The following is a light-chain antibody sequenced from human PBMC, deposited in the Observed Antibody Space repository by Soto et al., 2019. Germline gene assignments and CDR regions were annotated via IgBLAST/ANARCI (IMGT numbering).Light chain of an antibody. CDR1: SNNIGGYSL. Sequence: QSALTQPASVSGSPGQSITISCTGSSNNIGGYSLVSWYQQSPGKVPKLLIFEVNKRPSGVSDRFSGSKSGDTASLTISGLQAEDEADYYCCSYTSSSTGVFGTGTKLTVL. CDR2: EVN. J-gene: IGLJ1*01. CDR3: CSYTSSSTGV. V-gene: IGLV2-14*02.